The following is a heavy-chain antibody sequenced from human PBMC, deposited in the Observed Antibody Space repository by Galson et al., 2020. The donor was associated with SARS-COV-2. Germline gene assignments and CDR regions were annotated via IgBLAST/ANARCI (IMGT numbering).Heavy chain of an antibody. Sequence: SLKISCAASGFTFSNYVMHWVRHAPGKGPEWVAVISSDGSNSFYADSLTGRFTITRDNSKSTLYLQMNSLRAEDTAVYYCARGGEWGLPYYFDYWGQGTLVTVSS. CDR2: ISSDGSNS. D-gene: IGHD1-26*01. CDR1: GFTFSNYV. J-gene: IGHJ4*02. CDR3: ARGGEWGLPYYFDY. V-gene: IGHV3-30*04.